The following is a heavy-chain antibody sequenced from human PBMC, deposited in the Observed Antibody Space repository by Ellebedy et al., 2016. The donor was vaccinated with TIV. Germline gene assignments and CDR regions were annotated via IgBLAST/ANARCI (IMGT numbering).Heavy chain of an antibody. CDR2: IYGSGST. J-gene: IGHJ3*02. D-gene: IGHD2-15*01. CDR3: ARVWSCYVEAFDI. Sequence: SETLSLXXTVSGDSITTYYWTWIRQPAGKGLEWIGRIYGSGSTNYNPSLKSRVTMSVDTSKNQVFLKLSSVTAADTAVYYCARVWSCYVEAFDIWGQGTLVTVSS. CDR1: GDSITTYY. V-gene: IGHV4-4*07.